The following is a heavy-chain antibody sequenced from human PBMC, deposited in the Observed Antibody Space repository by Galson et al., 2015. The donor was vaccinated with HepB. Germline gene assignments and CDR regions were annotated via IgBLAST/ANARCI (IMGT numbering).Heavy chain of an antibody. D-gene: IGHD3-10*01. Sequence: SVKVSCKASGYTFTSYGISWVRQAPGQGLEWMGWISAYNGNTNYAQKLQGRVTMTTDTSTSTAYMELRSLRSDDTAVYYCARGPVRPDKNDAFDTWGQGTMVTVSS. J-gene: IGHJ3*02. V-gene: IGHV1-18*01. CDR2: ISAYNGNT. CDR1: GYTFTSYG. CDR3: ARGPVRPDKNDAFDT.